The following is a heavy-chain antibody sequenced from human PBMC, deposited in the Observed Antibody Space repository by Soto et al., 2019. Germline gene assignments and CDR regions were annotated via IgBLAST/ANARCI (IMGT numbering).Heavy chain of an antibody. V-gene: IGHV1-2*04. CDR2: INPNSGGT. Sequence: ASVKVSCKASGYTFTGYYMHWVRQAPGQGLEWMGWINPNSGGTNYAQKFQGWVTMTRDTSISTAYMELSRLRSDDTAVYYCARGLGVVVPAAIIRSWFDPWGQGTLVTVSS. CDR3: ARGLGVVVPAAIIRSWFDP. D-gene: IGHD2-2*01. CDR1: GYTFTGYY. J-gene: IGHJ5*02.